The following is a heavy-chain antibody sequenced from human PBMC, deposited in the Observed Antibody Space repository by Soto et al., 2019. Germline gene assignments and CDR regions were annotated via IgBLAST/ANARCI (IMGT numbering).Heavy chain of an antibody. D-gene: IGHD1-26*01. J-gene: IGHJ6*02. V-gene: IGHV1-58*01. CDR1: GFTFTSSA. Sequence: QMQLVQSGPEVKKPGTSVKVSCKASGFTFTSSAVQWVRQARGQRLEWIGWIVVGSGNTNYAQKFHERVTITRDMSTSTAYMELSSLRSEDTAVYYCAADTAQWELLGNYYYGMDVWGQGTTVTVSS. CDR3: AADTAQWELLGNYYYGMDV. CDR2: IVVGSGNT.